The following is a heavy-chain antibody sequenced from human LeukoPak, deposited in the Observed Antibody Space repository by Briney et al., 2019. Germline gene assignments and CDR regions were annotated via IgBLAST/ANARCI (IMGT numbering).Heavy chain of an antibody. D-gene: IGHD3-10*01. CDR1: GFTVSSNY. J-gene: IGHJ4*02. V-gene: IGHV3-66*01. CDR2: IYSGGST. CDR3: ARDSGWTYYFDY. Sequence: PGGSLRLSCAASGFTVSSNYMSWVRQALGKGLEWVSVIYSGGSTYYADSVKGRFTISRDNSKNTLYLQMNSLRAEDTAVYYCARDSGWTYYFDYWGQGTLVTVSS.